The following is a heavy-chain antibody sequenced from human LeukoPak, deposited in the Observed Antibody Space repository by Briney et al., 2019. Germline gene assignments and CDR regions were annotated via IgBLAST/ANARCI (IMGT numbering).Heavy chain of an antibody. Sequence: PGGSLRLSCAASGFTFSSYSMNWVRQAPGKGLQWVSSISSSSSYIYYADSVKGRFTISRDNAKNSLYLQMNSLRAEDTAVYYCARDEGAAGTTVNFDYWGQGTLVTFSS. CDR3: ARDEGAAGTTVNFDY. V-gene: IGHV3-21*01. D-gene: IGHD6-13*01. J-gene: IGHJ4*02. CDR1: GFTFSSYS. CDR2: ISSSSSYI.